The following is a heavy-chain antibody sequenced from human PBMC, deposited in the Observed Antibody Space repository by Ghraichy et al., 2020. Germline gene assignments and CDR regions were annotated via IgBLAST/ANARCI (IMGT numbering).Heavy chain of an antibody. CDR2: IYYSGST. J-gene: IGHJ4*02. CDR1: GGSISSGGYY. D-gene: IGHD2-2*01. Sequence: SLNISCTVSGGSISSGGYYWSWIRQHPGKGLEWIGYIYYSGSTYYNPSLKSRVTISVDTSKNQFSLKLSSVTAADTAVYYCARDKYPGGFDYWGQGTLVTVSS. CDR3: ARDKYPGGFDY. V-gene: IGHV4-31*03.